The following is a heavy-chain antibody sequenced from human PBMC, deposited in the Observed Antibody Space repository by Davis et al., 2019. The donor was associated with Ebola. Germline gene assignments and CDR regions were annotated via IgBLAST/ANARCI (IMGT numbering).Heavy chain of an antibody. V-gene: IGHV1-46*01. CDR2: INPSGGST. Sequence: ASVKVSCKASGYTFTSYAMHWVRQAPGQGLEWMGIINPSGGSTSYAQKFQGRVTMTRDTSTSTVYMELSSLRSEDTAVYYCARERLTGYYGSGSLYYYYGMDVWGQGTTVTVSS. J-gene: IGHJ6*02. D-gene: IGHD3-10*01. CDR1: GYTFTSYA. CDR3: ARERLTGYYGSGSLYYYYGMDV.